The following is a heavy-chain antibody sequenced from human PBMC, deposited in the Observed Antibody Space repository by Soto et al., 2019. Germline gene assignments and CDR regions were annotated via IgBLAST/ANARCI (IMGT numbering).Heavy chain of an antibody. CDR2: ISSSSSYI. D-gene: IGHD2-15*01. J-gene: IGHJ4*02. V-gene: IGHV3-21*01. CDR1: GFTFSSYS. Sequence: EVQLVESGGGLVKPGGSLRLSCAASGFTFSSYSMNWVRQAPGKGLEWVSSISSSSSYIYYADSVKGRFTISRDNAKNSLYLKMNSLRAEDTAVYYCAREDVVVAANFDYWGQGTLVTVSS. CDR3: AREDVVVAANFDY.